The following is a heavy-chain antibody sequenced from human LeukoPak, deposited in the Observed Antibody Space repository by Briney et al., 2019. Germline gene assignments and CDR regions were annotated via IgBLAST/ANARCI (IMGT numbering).Heavy chain of an antibody. J-gene: IGHJ6*02. CDR2: ISAYNGNT. Sequence: GASVKVSCKASGYTFTSYGISWVRQAPGQGLEWMGWISAYNGNTNYAQKLQGRVTMTTDTSTSTAYVELRSLRSDDTAVYYCASSRAIPYYYGMDVWGQGTTVTVSS. CDR3: ASSRAIPYYYGMDV. V-gene: IGHV1-18*01. D-gene: IGHD2-21*01. CDR1: GYTFTSYG.